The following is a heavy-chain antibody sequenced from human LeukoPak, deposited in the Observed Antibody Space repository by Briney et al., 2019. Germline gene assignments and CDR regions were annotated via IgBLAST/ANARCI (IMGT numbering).Heavy chain of an antibody. J-gene: IGHJ3*02. CDR2: ISAYHGNT. CDR3: AKYLYYYDSSGYHDVFCI. Sequence: ASVKVSCKASGYTFTSYGISWVRQAPGQGLEWMGWISAYHGNTYYAQKLQGRVTLTTDTSTSTAYMELRSLRSDDTAVYYCAKYLYYYDSSGYHDVFCIWGQGTMVTASS. CDR1: GYTFTSYG. D-gene: IGHD3-22*01. V-gene: IGHV1-18*01.